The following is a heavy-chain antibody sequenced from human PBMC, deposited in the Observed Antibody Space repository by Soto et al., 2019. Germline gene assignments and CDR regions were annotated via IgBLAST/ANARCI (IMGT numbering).Heavy chain of an antibody. CDR3: AKDPNGDYLGAFDC. J-gene: IGHJ3*01. D-gene: IGHD4-17*01. V-gene: IGHV3-23*01. CDR1: GFTFGNYV. Sequence: QMLESGGGLVQPGGSLRLSCAASGFTFGNYVVTWVRQAPGRGLEWVSAISASGGGTFYADSVRGRFTISRDNYKNTLYLEMNSVRAEDTALYFCAKDPNGDYLGAFDCWGRGTMVIVSS. CDR2: ISASGGGT.